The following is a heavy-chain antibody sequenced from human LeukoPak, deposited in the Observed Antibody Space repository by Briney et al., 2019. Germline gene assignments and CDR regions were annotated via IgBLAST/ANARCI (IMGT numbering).Heavy chain of an antibody. CDR2: ISSSSSYI. CDR3: ARDAMVRGFGS. D-gene: IGHD3-10*01. J-gene: IGHJ5*02. V-gene: IGHV3-21*01. Sequence: GESLRLSCAGSGFTFSSYAMSWVRQSPGKGLEWVSSISSSSSYIYYADSVKGRFTISRDNAKNSLYLQMNSLRAEDTAVYYCARDAMVRGFGSWGQGTLVTVSS. CDR1: GFTFSSYA.